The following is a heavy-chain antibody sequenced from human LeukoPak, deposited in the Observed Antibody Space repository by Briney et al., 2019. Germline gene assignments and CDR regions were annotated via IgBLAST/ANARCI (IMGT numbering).Heavy chain of an antibody. CDR3: IRNSSSSFDY. CDR1: GYTFTTYW. V-gene: IGHV3-74*01. D-gene: IGHD6-13*01. CDR2: INSDGSNT. J-gene: IGHJ4*01. Sequence: GGSLRLSCAASGYTFTTYWIHWVRQAPGKGLVWVSLINSDGSNTGYADSVKGRFTISRDNAKNLVNMQMNSLRAEETAVYYCIRNSSSSFDYSGQATLVTVSS.